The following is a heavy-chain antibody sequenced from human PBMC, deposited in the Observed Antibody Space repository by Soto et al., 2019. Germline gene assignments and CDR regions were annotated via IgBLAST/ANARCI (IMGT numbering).Heavy chain of an antibody. CDR2: IYHSGST. Sequence: PSETLSLTCAVSGGSISTGGYSWSWIRQPPGKGLEWIGYIYHSGSTYYNPSLKSRVTISVDTSKNQFSLKLSSVTAADTAVYYCARAVTGRGLYYYYYMDVWGKGTTVTVPS. V-gene: IGHV4-30-2*01. CDR3: ARAVTGRGLYYYYYMDV. J-gene: IGHJ6*03. CDR1: GGSISTGGYS. D-gene: IGHD4-17*01.